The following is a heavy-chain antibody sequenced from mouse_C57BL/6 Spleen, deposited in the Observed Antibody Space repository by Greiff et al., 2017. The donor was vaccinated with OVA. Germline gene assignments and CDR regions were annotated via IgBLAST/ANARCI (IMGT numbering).Heavy chain of an antibody. CDR1: GYTFTSYT. D-gene: IGHD1-1*01. CDR3: ARSEDYGSSYVWFAY. J-gene: IGHJ3*01. Sequence: QVHVKQSGAELARPGASVKMSCKASGYTFTSYTMHWVKQRPGQGLEWIGYINPSSGYTKYNQKFKDKATLTADKSSSTAYMQLSSLTSEDSAVYYCARSEDYGSSYVWFAYWGQGTLVTVSA. V-gene: IGHV1-4*01. CDR2: INPSSGYT.